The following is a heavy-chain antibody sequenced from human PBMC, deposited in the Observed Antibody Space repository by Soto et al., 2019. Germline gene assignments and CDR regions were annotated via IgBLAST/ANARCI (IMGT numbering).Heavy chain of an antibody. V-gene: IGHV3-21*02. Sequence: EVQLVESGGGLVKPGGSLRLSCAASAFAFSPYSMNWVRQAPGKGLEWVSSISSSSSYIYYADSLKGRFTISRDNAKSSLYLQMNSLRAEDTAVYYCARENPGSSSGWYYFDYWGQGTLVTVSS. CDR2: ISSSSSYI. CDR3: ARENPGSSSGWYYFDY. CDR1: AFAFSPYS. D-gene: IGHD6-19*01. J-gene: IGHJ4*02.